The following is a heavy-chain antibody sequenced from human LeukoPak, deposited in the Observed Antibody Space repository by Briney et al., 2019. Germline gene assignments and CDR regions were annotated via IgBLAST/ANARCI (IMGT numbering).Heavy chain of an antibody. CDR3: ARGPKSS. V-gene: IGHV3-7*01. J-gene: IGHJ5*02. CDR2: IKQDGSEK. Sequence: GGSLRLSCAASGFTLSSYWMSWVRQAPGKGLEWVANIKQDGSEKYYVDSVKGRFTISRDNAKNSLYLQMNSLRAEDTAVYYCARGPKSSWGQGTLVTVSS. CDR1: GFTLSSYW.